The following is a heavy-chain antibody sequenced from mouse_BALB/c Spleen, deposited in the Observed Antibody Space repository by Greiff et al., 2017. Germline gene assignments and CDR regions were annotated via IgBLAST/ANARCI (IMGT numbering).Heavy chain of an antibody. CDR1: GFNIKDYY. CDR2: IDPENGDT. Sequence: EVQLVESGAELVRSGASVKLSCTASGFNIKDYYMHWVKQRPEQGLEWIGWIDPENGDTEYAPKFQGKATMTADTSSNTAYLQLSSLTSEDTAVYYCNAGSSTVVAYYFDYWGQGTTLTVSS. D-gene: IGHD1-1*01. CDR3: NAGSSTVVAYYFDY. V-gene: IGHV14-4*02. J-gene: IGHJ2*01.